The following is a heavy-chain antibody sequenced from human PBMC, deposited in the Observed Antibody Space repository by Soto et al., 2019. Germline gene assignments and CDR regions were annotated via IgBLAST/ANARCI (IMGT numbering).Heavy chain of an antibody. D-gene: IGHD2-2*02. Sequence: QVQLVQSGAEVKTPGSSLKVSCTVSGSRFSNYVISWVRQAPGHGLEWLGRIIPIFNSTQYAQKFQGGVTITADKSTNTASLELSSLGSDDTAVYYCAREGRGKKAGYNGLVSLGYWGQGTLVTVSS. CDR3: AREGRGKKAGYNGLVSLGY. CDR2: IIPIFNST. V-gene: IGHV1-69*06. CDR1: GSRFSNYV. J-gene: IGHJ4*02.